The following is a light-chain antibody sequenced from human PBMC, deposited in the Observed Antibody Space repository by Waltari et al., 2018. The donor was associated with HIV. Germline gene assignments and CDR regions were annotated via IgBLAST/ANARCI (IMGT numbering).Light chain of an antibody. J-gene: IGKJ4*01. V-gene: IGKV1-39*01. CDR1: QGISGS. Sequence: DIQMTQSPSSLSASVGDGVTITCRASQGISGSLNWSQQRPGNAPKLIISAASRRPSWVPSRFSGTGSGTDFTLIITSLQPEDFATYYCQQSYITPPNFGGGTRVE. CDR2: AAS. CDR3: QQSYITPPN.